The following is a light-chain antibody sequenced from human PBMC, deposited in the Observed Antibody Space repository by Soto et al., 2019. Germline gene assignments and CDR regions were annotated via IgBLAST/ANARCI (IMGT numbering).Light chain of an antibody. Sequence: EIVLTQSPGTLSLSPGESATLSCRASESISSTSLAWYQQKPGQAPRLLIYGTSSRATDIPGRFTGNGSGTDFTLNIRRLEPEDFAVYYCHQYGRPPLTLGGGTKV. CDR1: ESISSTS. CDR3: HQYGRPPLT. CDR2: GTS. J-gene: IGKJ4*01. V-gene: IGKV3-20*01.